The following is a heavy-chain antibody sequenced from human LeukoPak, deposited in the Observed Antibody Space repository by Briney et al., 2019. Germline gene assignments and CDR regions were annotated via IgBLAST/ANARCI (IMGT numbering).Heavy chain of an antibody. J-gene: IGHJ6*02. CDR1: GGTFSSHA. CDR2: IIPIFGTA. CDR3: ARGSSTSSDMGSYYYYGMDV. D-gene: IGHD2-2*01. V-gene: IGHV1-69*13. Sequence: SVKVSCKASGGTFSSHAISWVRQAPGQGLEWMGGIIPIFGTANYAQKFQGRVTITADESTSTAYMGLSSLGSEDTAVYYCARGSSTSSDMGSYYYYGMDVWGQGTTVTVSS.